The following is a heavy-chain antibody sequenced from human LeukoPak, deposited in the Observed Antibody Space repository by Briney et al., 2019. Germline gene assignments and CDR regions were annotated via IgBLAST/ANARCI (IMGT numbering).Heavy chain of an antibody. CDR2: INHSGST. Sequence: SETLSLTCAVYGGSFSGYYWTWIRQPPGRGLEWIGEINHSGSTNYNPSLKSRVTISVDTSKSQFSLKLNSVTAADTAMYYCARVPATRYYFDYWGQGTLVTVSS. CDR3: ARVPATRYYFDY. V-gene: IGHV4-34*01. D-gene: IGHD2-15*01. J-gene: IGHJ4*02. CDR1: GGSFSGYY.